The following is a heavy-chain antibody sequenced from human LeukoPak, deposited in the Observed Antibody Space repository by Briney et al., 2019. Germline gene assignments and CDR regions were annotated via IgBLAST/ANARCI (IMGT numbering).Heavy chain of an antibody. J-gene: IGHJ5*02. CDR2: IIPMFAPA. V-gene: IGHV1-69*05. D-gene: IGHD3-10*01. CDR3: ARGAHSGSYSSWFHP. CDR1: GGTFKSYA. Sequence: SVKVSCKASGGTFKSYAITWVRQAPGQGLEWMGGIIPMFAPARYAQNFQGRVTITTDESTSTAYMELSSLKSEDTAVYYCARGAHSGSYSSWFHPWGQGTLVTVS.